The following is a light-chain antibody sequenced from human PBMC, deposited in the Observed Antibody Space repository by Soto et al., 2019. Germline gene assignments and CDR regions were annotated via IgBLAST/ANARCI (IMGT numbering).Light chain of an antibody. Sequence: QSVLTQPASVSGSPGQSITISCTGTSSDVGGYNYVSWYQQFPGKAPKLMIYDVSSRPSGVSNRFSGSKSGNTASLTISGLQAEDEADYYCSSYTSSGTRVFGGGTKLTVL. CDR1: SSDVGGYNY. CDR3: SSYTSSGTRV. J-gene: IGLJ2*01. V-gene: IGLV2-14*01. CDR2: DVS.